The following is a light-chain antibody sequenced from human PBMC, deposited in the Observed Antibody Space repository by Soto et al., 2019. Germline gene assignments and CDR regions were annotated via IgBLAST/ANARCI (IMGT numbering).Light chain of an antibody. Sequence: DIVMTQSPDSLAVSLGERATINCKSSQSLLYSSNNKNYLAWHQQKPGQPPKLLIYWASTRQSGVPDRFSGSGSGTDFTLTISSLQAEDVAVYYCQQYYSNPLTFGGGTKVEIK. V-gene: IGKV4-1*01. CDR2: WAS. CDR1: QSLLYSSNNKNY. J-gene: IGKJ4*01. CDR3: QQYYSNPLT.